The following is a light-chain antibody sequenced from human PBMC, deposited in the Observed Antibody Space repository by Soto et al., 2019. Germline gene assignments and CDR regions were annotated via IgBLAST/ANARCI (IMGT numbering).Light chain of an antibody. CDR2: GAS. V-gene: IGKV3-20*01. CDR1: QSVSSSF. CDR3: QQYDSSPWT. Sequence: EIVLTQSPGTLSLSPGERATLSCRASQSVSSSFLAWYQQKPGQAPRPLIYGASRRATGIPDRFSGSGSGTDFTLTISRLEPEDFAVYYCQQYDSSPWTFGQGTKVEIK. J-gene: IGKJ1*01.